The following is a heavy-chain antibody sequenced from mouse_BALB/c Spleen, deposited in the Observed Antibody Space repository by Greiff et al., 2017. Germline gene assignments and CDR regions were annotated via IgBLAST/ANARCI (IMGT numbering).Heavy chain of an antibody. CDR3: ARDGDYDGSWFAY. D-gene: IGHD2-4*01. Sequence: EVMLVDSGGGLVQPGGSLKLSCAASGFTFSSYGMSWVRQTPDKRLELVATINSNGGSTYYPDSVKGRFTISRDNAKNTLYLQMSSLKSEDTAMYYCARDGDYDGSWFAYWGKGTLVTVSA. CDR1: GFTFSSYG. CDR2: INSNGGST. J-gene: IGHJ3*01. V-gene: IGHV5-6-3*01.